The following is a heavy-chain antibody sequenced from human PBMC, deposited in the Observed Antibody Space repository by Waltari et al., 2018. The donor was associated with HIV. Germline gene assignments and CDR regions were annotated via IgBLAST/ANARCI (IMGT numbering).Heavy chain of an antibody. CDR1: GFTFRSYW. D-gene: IGHD6-19*01. CDR2: IKQDGSEK. J-gene: IGHJ4*02. Sequence: EVQLVESGGGLVQPGGSLRLSCAASGFTFRSYWMRWVRQAPGKGLEWVANIKQDGSEKYYVDSVKGRFTISRDNAKNSLYLQMNSLRAEDTAVYYCARDLEQWLVGYWGQGTLVTVSS. CDR3: ARDLEQWLVGY. V-gene: IGHV3-7*04.